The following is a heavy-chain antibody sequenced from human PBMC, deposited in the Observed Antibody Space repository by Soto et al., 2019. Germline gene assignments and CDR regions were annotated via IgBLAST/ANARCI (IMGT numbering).Heavy chain of an antibody. CDR2: ISSDGSST. Sequence: EVQLVGSGGGLVQPWGSLSVSCAASGFNYSSHWMHWVRQGPGNGLVCVSRISSDGSSTRYADSVKARFTISRDNAKNTLYLQMTSLRAEDTAVYYCARGTPVDTAMLYKVWGFDYWGQGTLVTVSS. CDR3: ARGTPVDTAMLYKVWGFDY. V-gene: IGHV3-74*01. D-gene: IGHD5-18*01. CDR1: GFNYSSHW. J-gene: IGHJ4*02.